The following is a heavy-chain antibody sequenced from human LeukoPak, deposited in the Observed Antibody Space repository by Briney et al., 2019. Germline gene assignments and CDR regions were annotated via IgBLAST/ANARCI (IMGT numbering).Heavy chain of an antibody. CDR2: IWYDGSNK. D-gene: IGHD3-10*01. Sequence: GGSLRLYCAASGFTFSSYGMHWVRQAPGKGLEWVAVIWYDGSNKYYADSVKGRFTISRDNSKNTLYLQMNSLRAEDTAVYYCARHTIYGSGSYLDYWGQGTLVTVSS. CDR1: GFTFSSYG. CDR3: ARHTIYGSGSYLDY. J-gene: IGHJ4*02. V-gene: IGHV3-33*01.